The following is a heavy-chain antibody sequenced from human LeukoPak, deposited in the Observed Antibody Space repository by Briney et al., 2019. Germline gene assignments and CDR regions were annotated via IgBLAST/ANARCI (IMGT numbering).Heavy chain of an antibody. V-gene: IGHV3-30*18. D-gene: IGHD3-10*01. Sequence: GRSLRLSCAASGFTFSSYGMHWVRQAPGKGLEWVAVISYDGSNKYYADSVKGRFTISRDNSKNTLYLQMNSLRAEDTAVYYCAKDLWFGESDYYYGMDVWGQGTLVTVSS. CDR3: AKDLWFGESDYYYGMDV. CDR2: ISYDGSNK. J-gene: IGHJ6*02. CDR1: GFTFSSYG.